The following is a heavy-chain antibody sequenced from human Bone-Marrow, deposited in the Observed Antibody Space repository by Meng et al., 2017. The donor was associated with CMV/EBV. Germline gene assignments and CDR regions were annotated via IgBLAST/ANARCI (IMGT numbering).Heavy chain of an antibody. Sequence: ASVKVSCKASGYTFASYHITWVRQAPGQGLEWMGWISAYNGDTNYAQKFQGRVTMTTDTSTSIAYMEMRSLRSDDTAVFYCARDPKTVRRGNSSGFEYWGQGTLVTVSS. D-gene: IGHD5-18*01. CDR1: GYTFASYH. J-gene: IGHJ4*02. CDR3: ARDPKTVRRGNSSGFEY. CDR2: ISAYNGDT. V-gene: IGHV1-18*01.